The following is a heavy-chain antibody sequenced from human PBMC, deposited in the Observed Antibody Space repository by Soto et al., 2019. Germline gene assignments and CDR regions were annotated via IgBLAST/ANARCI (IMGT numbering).Heavy chain of an antibody. CDR2: IIPIFGTA. CDR1: GGTFSSYA. J-gene: IGHJ3*02. CDR3: ARVLKGYYDSSGYAFDI. D-gene: IGHD3-22*01. Sequence: SVKVSCKASGGTFSSYAISWVRQAPGQGLEWMGGIIPIFGTANYAQKFQGRVTITADESTSTAYMELSSLRSEDTAVYYCARVLKGYYDSSGYAFDIWGQSTMVNVSS. V-gene: IGHV1-69*13.